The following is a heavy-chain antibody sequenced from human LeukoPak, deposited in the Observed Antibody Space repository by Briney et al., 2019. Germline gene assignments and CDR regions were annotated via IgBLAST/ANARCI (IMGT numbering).Heavy chain of an antibody. Sequence: PSETLSLTCTVSGGSISSGGYYWSWIRQHPGKGLEWIGYIYYSGSTYYNPSLKSRVTISVDTSKNQFSLKLSSVTAADTAVYYCARVAVGYYDSSGYHYFDYWGQGTLVTVSS. D-gene: IGHD3-22*01. V-gene: IGHV4-31*03. CDR1: GGSISSGGYY. CDR2: IYYSGST. CDR3: ARVAVGYYDSSGYHYFDY. J-gene: IGHJ4*02.